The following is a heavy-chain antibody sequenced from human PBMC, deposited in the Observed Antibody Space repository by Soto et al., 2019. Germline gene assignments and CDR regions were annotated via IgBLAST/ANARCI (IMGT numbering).Heavy chain of an antibody. V-gene: IGHV3-33*01. CDR1: EFNFSSYG. D-gene: IGHD4-17*01. Sequence: QVQLVESGGGVVQPGRSLRLSCAASEFNFSSYGMHWVRQAPSKGLEWVAVIWYDGSNKYYADSVKGRFTISRDNSKNTLYLQMNSLRAEDTAVYYCARDYYGDSVGWFDPWGQGTLVTVSS. CDR3: ARDYYGDSVGWFDP. J-gene: IGHJ5*02. CDR2: IWYDGSNK.